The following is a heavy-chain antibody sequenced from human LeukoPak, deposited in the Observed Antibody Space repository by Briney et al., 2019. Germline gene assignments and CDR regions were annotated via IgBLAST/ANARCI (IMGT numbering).Heavy chain of an antibody. CDR1: GFTFSSYA. V-gene: IGHV3-23*01. CDR2: ISDNSGST. Sequence: PGGSLRLSCAASGFTFSSYAMSWVRQAPGKGLEWVSTISDNSGSTYYADSVKGRFTISRDNAKNTLYLQMNSLRPEDTAVYYCAQDTLIHVVVTAPPLIDYWGQGNLVTVSP. CDR3: AQDTLIHVVVTAPPLIDY. D-gene: IGHD2-21*02. J-gene: IGHJ4*02.